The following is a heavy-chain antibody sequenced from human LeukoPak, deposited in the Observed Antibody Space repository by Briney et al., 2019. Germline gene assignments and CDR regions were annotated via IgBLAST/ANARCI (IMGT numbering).Heavy chain of an antibody. CDR1: GGTFSSYA. J-gene: IGHJ5*02. CDR2: INPIIGIA. Sequence: SVTVSCTASGGTFSSYAISWVRQAPGQGLEWMGRINPIIGIANIAQKFQGRVTLTADKSTSKAYMYLSRLRSEDAAVYFCSRDADKVGATLFFDLWGQGTLVTVSS. V-gene: IGHV1-69*04. CDR3: SRDADKVGATLFFDL. D-gene: IGHD1-26*01.